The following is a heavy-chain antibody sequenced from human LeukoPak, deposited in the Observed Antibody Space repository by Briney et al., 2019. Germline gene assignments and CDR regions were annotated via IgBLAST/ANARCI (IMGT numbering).Heavy chain of an antibody. D-gene: IGHD6-6*01. Sequence: GGSLRLSCAVTGFTFSSYVMSWVRQAPGKGLEWVSSISSSSSYIYYADSVKGRFTISRDNAKNSLYLQMNGLRAEDTAVYYCARDPPYSSSDTTDWGQGTLVTVSS. J-gene: IGHJ4*02. CDR2: ISSSSSYI. V-gene: IGHV3-21*01. CDR1: GFTFSSYV. CDR3: ARDPPYSSSDTTD.